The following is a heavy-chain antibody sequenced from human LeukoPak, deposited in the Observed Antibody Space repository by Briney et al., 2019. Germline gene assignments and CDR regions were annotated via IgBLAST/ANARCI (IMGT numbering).Heavy chain of an antibody. J-gene: IGHJ4*02. CDR3: ARGRFHYYDSSGYYGY. D-gene: IGHD3-22*01. CDR2: ISYDGSNK. Sequence: GRSLRLSCAASGFTFSSYAMHWVRQAPGKGLEWVAVISYDGSNKYYADSVKGRLTISRDNSKNTLYLQMNSLRAEDTAVYYCARGRFHYYDSSGYYGYWGQGTLVTVSS. CDR1: GFTFSSYA. V-gene: IGHV3-30-3*01.